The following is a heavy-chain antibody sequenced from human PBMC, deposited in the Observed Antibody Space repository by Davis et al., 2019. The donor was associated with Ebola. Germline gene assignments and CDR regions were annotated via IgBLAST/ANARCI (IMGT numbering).Heavy chain of an antibody. V-gene: IGHV4-31*03. CDR2: MYYSGTT. CDR3: TSRPIRSVSGGLDS. CDR1: GGSISSGGYY. D-gene: IGHD3-16*01. Sequence: PSETLSLICTVSGGSISSGGYYWSWIRQHPGKGLEWIGYMYYSGTTHYNPSLKSRITISVDTSKNQFSLKLTSVTAADTAVYYCTSRPIRSVSGGLDSWGQGTLVIVSS. J-gene: IGHJ4*02.